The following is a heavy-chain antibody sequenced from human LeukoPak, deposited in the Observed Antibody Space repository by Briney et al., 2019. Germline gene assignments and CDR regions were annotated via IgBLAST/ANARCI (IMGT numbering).Heavy chain of an antibody. D-gene: IGHD5-12*01. CDR2: IYYSGST. J-gene: IGHJ3*02. Sequence: TSETLSLTCTVSGASISSYYWSWIRQPPGKGLEWLGYIYYSGSTNYNPSLKSRVTILVDTSKNQFSLKLSSVTAADTAVYYCARVGGYDYSDAFDIWGQGTMVTVSS. V-gene: IGHV4-59*01. CDR3: ARVGGYDYSDAFDI. CDR1: GASISSYY.